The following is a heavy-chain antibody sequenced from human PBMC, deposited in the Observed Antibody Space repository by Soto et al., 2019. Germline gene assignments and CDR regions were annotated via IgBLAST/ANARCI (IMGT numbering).Heavy chain of an antibody. V-gene: IGHV4-4*02. D-gene: IGHD2-2*01. CDR1: GGSISSSNW. CDR3: ASLPATSDFDC. J-gene: IGHJ4*02. CDR2: IYHSGST. Sequence: QVQLQESGPGLVKPSGTLSLTCAVSGGSISSSNWWIWVRQPPGKGLEWIGEIYHSGSTNYNPSLMSRVTISVDKSKNLFPLKLSSLTAADTAVYYCASLPATSDFDCWGQGTLVTVPS.